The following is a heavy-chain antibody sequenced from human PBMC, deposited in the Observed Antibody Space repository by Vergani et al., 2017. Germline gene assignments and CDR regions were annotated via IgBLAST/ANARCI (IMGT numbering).Heavy chain of an antibody. V-gene: IGHV3-23*04. J-gene: IGHJ4*02. CDR2: ISGSGGST. CDR1: GFTFDDYA. CDR3: AKMGSYYAGPYYFDY. D-gene: IGHD1-26*01. Sequence: EVQLVESGGGLVQPGRSLRLSCAASGFTFDDYAMHWVRQAPGKGLEWVSGISGSGGSTYYADSVKGRFTISRDNSKNTLYLQMNSLRAEDTAVYYCAKMGSYYAGPYYFDYWGQGTLVTVSS.